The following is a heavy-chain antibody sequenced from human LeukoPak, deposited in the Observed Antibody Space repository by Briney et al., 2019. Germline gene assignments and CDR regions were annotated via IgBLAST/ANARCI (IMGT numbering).Heavy chain of an antibody. CDR1: GFTFSNYW. CDR3: ARVRSADTAMFYFDY. V-gene: IGHV3-7*03. CDR2: IKQDGSAK. D-gene: IGHD5-18*01. J-gene: IGHJ4*02. Sequence: GGSLRLSCAASGFTFSNYWMNWVRQAPGKGLEWVANIKQDGSAKYYVDSVKGRLTISRDNAKSLLYLQMNSLRAEDTAVYCCARVRSADTAMFYFDYWGQGTLVTVSS.